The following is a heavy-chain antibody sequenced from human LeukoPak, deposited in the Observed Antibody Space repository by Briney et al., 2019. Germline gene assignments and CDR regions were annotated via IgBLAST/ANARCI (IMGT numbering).Heavy chain of an antibody. Sequence: GGSLRLSCATSGFTSHSYAMSWVRQAPGKGLEWVSAINGGGDVTYYEDSVQGRFFFSRDNAKNTLYLQLNSLRAEDTAVYYCARNYYDSSGYSPFFDYWGQGTLVTVSS. CDR3: ARNYYDSSGYSPFFDY. D-gene: IGHD3-22*01. J-gene: IGHJ4*02. V-gene: IGHV3-23*01. CDR2: INGGGDVT. CDR1: GFTSHSYA.